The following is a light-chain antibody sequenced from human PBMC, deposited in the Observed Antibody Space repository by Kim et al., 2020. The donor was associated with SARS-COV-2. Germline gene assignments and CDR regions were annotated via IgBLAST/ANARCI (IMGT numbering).Light chain of an antibody. V-gene: IGKV3-11*01. J-gene: IGKJ5*01. Sequence: EIVLPQSPVTLSLSPGARATLSCRASQSVSSFLAWYQQKPGQAPRLLIYDASNRATGIPARFSGSGSGTDFTLTISSLEPEDFAIFYCLQRHIGPITCGQGTRLEIK. CDR3: LQRHIGPIT. CDR2: DAS. CDR1: QSVSSF.